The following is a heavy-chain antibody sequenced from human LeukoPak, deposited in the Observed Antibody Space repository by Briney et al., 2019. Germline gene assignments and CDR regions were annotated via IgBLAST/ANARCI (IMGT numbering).Heavy chain of an antibody. Sequence: GGSLRLSCAASGFTFSSYGMHWVRQAPGKGLEWVAFIRYDGSNKYYADSVKGRFTISRDNSKNTLYLQMNSLRAEDTAVYYCAKDYGDSRQGYYMDVWGKGATVTISS. D-gene: IGHD4-17*01. CDR3: AKDYGDSRQGYYMDV. J-gene: IGHJ6*03. CDR1: GFTFSSYG. V-gene: IGHV3-30*02. CDR2: IRYDGSNK.